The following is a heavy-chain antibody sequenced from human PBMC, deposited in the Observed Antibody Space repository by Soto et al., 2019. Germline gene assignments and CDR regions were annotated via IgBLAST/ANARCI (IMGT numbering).Heavy chain of an antibody. D-gene: IGHD3-3*01. V-gene: IGHV3-33*01. Sequence: QVQLVESGGGVVQPGRSLRLSCAASGFTFSSYGMHWVRQAPGKGLEWVAVIWYDGSNKYYADSVKGRFTISRDNSKNTLYLQMNSLRAEDTAVYYCARVITIFGVELDAFDIWGQGTMVTVSS. CDR1: GFTFSSYG. CDR3: ARVITIFGVELDAFDI. J-gene: IGHJ3*02. CDR2: IWYDGSNK.